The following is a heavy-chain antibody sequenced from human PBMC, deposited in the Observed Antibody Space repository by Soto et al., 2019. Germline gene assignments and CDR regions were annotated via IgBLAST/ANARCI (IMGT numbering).Heavy chain of an antibody. V-gene: IGHV3-23*01. CDR1: GFTISTYS. Sequence: XVSLSLTCSASGFTISTYSMSWVRQAPGQGLEWVSVIGTIGDPYYADSVKGRFTISRDNSKTTLYLQMDSLRDADTAQYYCSRKDPGSRPLDYWGQGTLVTVSS. CDR3: SRKDPGSRPLDY. J-gene: IGHJ4*02. CDR2: IGTIGDP.